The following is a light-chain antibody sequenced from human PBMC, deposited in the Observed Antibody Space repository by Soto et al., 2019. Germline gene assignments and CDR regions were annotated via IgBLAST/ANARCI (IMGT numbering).Light chain of an antibody. V-gene: IGLV2-14*01. J-gene: IGLJ3*02. Sequence: QSALTQPASVSGSPGQSVTISCSGTSSDIGNYGFVSWYQQHPGKAPKLMIYEVSNRPSGVSNRFSGSKSGNTASLTISGLQAEDEADYYCSSYTSSSTLVFGGGTKLTVL. CDR2: EVS. CDR3: SSYTSSSTLV. CDR1: SSDIGNYGF.